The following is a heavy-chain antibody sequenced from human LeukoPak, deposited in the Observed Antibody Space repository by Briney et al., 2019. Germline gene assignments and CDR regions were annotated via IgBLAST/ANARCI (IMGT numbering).Heavy chain of an antibody. V-gene: IGHV3-23*01. Sequence: SGGSLRLSCAASGFTFSSYAMSWVRQAPGKGLEWVSATSGSGGSTYYADSVKGRFTISRDNSKNTLYLQMNSLRAEDTAVYYCAKVGQAYSSSLPFDYWGQGTLVTVSS. D-gene: IGHD6-6*01. CDR1: GFTFSSYA. CDR2: TSGSGGST. CDR3: AKVGQAYSSSLPFDY. J-gene: IGHJ4*02.